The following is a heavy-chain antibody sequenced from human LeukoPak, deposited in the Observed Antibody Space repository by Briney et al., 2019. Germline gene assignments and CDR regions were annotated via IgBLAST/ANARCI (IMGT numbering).Heavy chain of an antibody. CDR3: ARGYGSGSYDY. V-gene: IGHV4-59*01. J-gene: IGHJ4*02. D-gene: IGHD3-10*01. Sequence: SETLSLTCTVSGGSISSYYWSWIRQPPGKGLEWIGYIYYSGSTNYNPPLKSRVTISVDTSKNQFSLKLSSVTAADTAVYYCARGYGSGSYDYWGQGTLVTVSS. CDR2: IYYSGST. CDR1: GGSISSYY.